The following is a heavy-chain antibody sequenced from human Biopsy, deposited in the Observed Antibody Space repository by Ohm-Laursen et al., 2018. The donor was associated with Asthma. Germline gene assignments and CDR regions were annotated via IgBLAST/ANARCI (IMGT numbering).Heavy chain of an antibody. J-gene: IGHJ4*02. D-gene: IGHD4-17*01. CDR1: GYSLTDLP. V-gene: IGHV1-24*01. CDR2: HDHEEGGT. Sequence: GSSVKVSCKISGYSLTDLPMHWVRQAPGQGLEWMGGHDHEEGGTVNARRFQGRVTMTEDTSTDTAYMELGSLSSDDTAVYYCASDFPKDYVRYNFQFWGQGTLVTVSS. CDR3: ASDFPKDYVRYNFQF.